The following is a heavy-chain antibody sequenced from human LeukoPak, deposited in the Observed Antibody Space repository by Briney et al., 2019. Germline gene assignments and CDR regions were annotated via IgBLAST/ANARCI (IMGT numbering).Heavy chain of an antibody. Sequence: ASVKVSCKASGYTFTCYYMHWVRQAPGQGLEWMGVINPSGGSTSYAQKFQGRVTMTRDTSTSTVYMELSSLRSEDTAVYYCARQITMIVVLPDYWGQGTLVTVSS. V-gene: IGHV1-46*01. J-gene: IGHJ4*02. CDR1: GYTFTCYY. D-gene: IGHD3-22*01. CDR2: INPSGGST. CDR3: ARQITMIVVLPDY.